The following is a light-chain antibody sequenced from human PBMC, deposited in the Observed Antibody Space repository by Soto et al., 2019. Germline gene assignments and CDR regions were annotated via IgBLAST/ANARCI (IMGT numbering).Light chain of an antibody. Sequence: SYELTQPPSVSVSPGQTASITCSGDKLGDKYACWYQQKPGQSPVMVIYQDSKRHSGIPERFSGSNSGNTATLTISGTQAMDEADYYCQAWDSNTVVFAGGTKLTVL. CDR2: QDS. CDR3: QAWDSNTVV. J-gene: IGLJ2*01. V-gene: IGLV3-1*01. CDR1: KLGDKY.